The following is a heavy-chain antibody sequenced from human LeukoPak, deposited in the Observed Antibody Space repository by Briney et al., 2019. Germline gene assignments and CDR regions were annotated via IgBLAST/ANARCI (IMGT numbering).Heavy chain of an antibody. Sequence: PSETLSLTCTASGGSISSGSYYWSWIRQPAGKGLEWIGRIYTSGSTNYNPSLKSRVTISVDTSKNQFSLKLSSVTAADTAVYYCARRPPSNPYYYYMDVWGKGTTVTVSS. J-gene: IGHJ6*03. CDR1: GGSISSGSYY. CDR2: IYTSGST. CDR3: ARRPPSNPYYYYMDV. V-gene: IGHV4-61*02. D-gene: IGHD4-11*01.